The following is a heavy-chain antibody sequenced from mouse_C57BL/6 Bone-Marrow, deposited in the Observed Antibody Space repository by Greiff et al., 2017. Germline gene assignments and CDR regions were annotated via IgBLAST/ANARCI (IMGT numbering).Heavy chain of an antibody. CDR2: IYPRSGNT. J-gene: IGHJ2*01. D-gene: IGHD1-1*01. CDR1: GYTFTSYG. Sequence: VQLQESGAELARPGASVKLSCKASGYTFTSYGISWVKQRTGQGLEWIGEIYPRSGNTYYNEKFKGKDTLTADKSSSTAYMELRSLTSEDSAVYFCAREGVVATKLDYFDYWGQGTTLTVSS. V-gene: IGHV1-81*01. CDR3: AREGVVATKLDYFDY.